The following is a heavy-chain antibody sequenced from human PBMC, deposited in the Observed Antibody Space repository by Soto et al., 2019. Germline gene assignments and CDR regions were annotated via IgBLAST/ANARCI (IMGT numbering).Heavy chain of an antibody. J-gene: IGHJ6*02. CDR3: ARVVPAAHPVPGMDV. Sequence: SETLSLTCTFSAGSTSIGGYDWSWIRKHPGKGLEWIGYIYYSGSTYYNPSLKSRVTISVDTSKNQFSLKLSSVTAADTAVYYCARVVPAAHPVPGMDVWGQGTTVTVSS. CDR2: IYYSGST. D-gene: IGHD2-2*01. CDR1: AGSTSIGGYD. V-gene: IGHV4-31*03.